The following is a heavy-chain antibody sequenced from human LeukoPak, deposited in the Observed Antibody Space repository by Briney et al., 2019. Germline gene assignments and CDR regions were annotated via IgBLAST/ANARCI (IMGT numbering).Heavy chain of an antibody. CDR1: GFTFSAYW. J-gene: IGHJ4*02. Sequence: GGSLRLSCAASGFTFSAYWMHWVRQVPGKGLVWVSRINNDGTATFFADSVKGRFTISRDNAKNTLYLQMDSLRAEDTAVYYCAKDPRRYSRTGGYFDYWGQGTLVTVSS. V-gene: IGHV3-74*01. D-gene: IGHD6-13*01. CDR2: INNDGTAT. CDR3: AKDPRRYSRTGGYFDY.